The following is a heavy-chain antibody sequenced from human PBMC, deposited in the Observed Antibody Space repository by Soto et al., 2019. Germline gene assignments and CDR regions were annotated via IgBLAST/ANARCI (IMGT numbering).Heavy chain of an antibody. D-gene: IGHD4-17*01. CDR2: IIPIFGTA. V-gene: IGHV1-69*13. CDR3: ARDQYGGYYYYYGMDV. Sequence: EASVKVSCKASGGTFSSYAISWVRQAPGQGLEWMGGIIPIFGTANYAQKFQGRVTITADESTSTAYMELSSLRSEDTAVYYCARDQYGGYYYYYGMDVWGQGTTVTVSS. CDR1: GGTFSSYA. J-gene: IGHJ6*02.